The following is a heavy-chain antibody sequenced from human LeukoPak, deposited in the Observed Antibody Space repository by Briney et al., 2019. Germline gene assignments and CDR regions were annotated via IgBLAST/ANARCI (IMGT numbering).Heavy chain of an antibody. CDR1: GFTFSSYA. J-gene: IGHJ1*01. CDR3: AKGYSGYDWGYFRH. V-gene: IGHV3-23*01. Sequence: GGSLRLSCAASGFTFSSYAMSWVRQAPGKGLEWVSAISGSGGSTYYADSVRGRFTISRDNSKNTLYLQMNSLRAEDTAVYYCAKGYSGYDWGYFRHWGQGTLVTVSS. CDR2: ISGSGGST. D-gene: IGHD5-12*01.